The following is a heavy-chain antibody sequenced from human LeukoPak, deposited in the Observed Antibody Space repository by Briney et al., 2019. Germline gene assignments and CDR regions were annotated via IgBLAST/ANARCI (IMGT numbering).Heavy chain of an antibody. Sequence: SETLSLTCTVSGGSISSYYWSWIRQPPGKGLEWIGYIYYSGSTNYNPSLKSRVTISVDTSKKQFSLKLSSVTAADTAVYYCARHDPSSGSYYRHAWDYWGQGTLVTVSS. J-gene: IGHJ4*02. CDR1: GGSISSYY. CDR3: ARHDPSSGSYYRHAWDY. D-gene: IGHD1-26*01. V-gene: IGHV4-59*08. CDR2: IYYSGST.